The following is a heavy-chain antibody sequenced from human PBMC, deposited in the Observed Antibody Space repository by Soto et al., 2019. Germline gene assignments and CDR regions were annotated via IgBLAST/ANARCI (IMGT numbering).Heavy chain of an antibody. V-gene: IGHV1-18*01. J-gene: IGHJ6*02. CDR3: ALGYYDSSGYYYSGMDV. D-gene: IGHD3-22*01. Sequence: SVKVSCKASGYTFTSYGISWVRQAPGQGLEWMGWISAYNGNTNYAQKLQGRVTMTTDTSTSTAYMELRSLRSDDTAVYYCALGYYDSSGYYYSGMDVWGQGTTVTVSS. CDR1: GYTFTSYG. CDR2: ISAYNGNT.